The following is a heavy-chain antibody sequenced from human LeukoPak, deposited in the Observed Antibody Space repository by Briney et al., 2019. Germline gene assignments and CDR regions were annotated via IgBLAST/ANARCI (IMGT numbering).Heavy chain of an antibody. J-gene: IGHJ4*02. CDR3: ARDWNGPFDY. D-gene: IGHD1-1*01. CDR1: GFTFSSYA. Sequence: PGGSLRLSCAASGFTFSSYAMHWVRQAPGKGLEWVAVISYDGSNKYYADSVKGRFTISRDNSKNTLYLQMNSLRAEDTAVYYCARDWNGPFDYWGQGTLVTVSS. CDR2: ISYDGSNK. V-gene: IGHV3-30*04.